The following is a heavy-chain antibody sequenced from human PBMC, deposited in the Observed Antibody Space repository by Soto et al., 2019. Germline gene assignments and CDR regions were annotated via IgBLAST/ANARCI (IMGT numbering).Heavy chain of an antibody. V-gene: IGHV4-4*02. CDR1: GGSISSSNW. Sequence: QVQLQESGPGLVKPSGTLSLTCAVSGGSISSSNWWSWVRQPPGKGLEWIGEIYHSGSTNYNPSLKSRVTISVDKSKNQFSLKLSSVTAADTAVYYCTVLFRSTSCFFDNDGWFDPWGQGTLVTVSS. CDR2: IYHSGST. J-gene: IGHJ5*02. CDR3: TVLFRSTSCFFDNDGWFDP. D-gene: IGHD2-2*01.